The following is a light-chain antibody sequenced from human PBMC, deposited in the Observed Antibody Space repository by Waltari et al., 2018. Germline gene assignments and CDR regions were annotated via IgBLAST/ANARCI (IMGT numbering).Light chain of an antibody. V-gene: IGLV2-8*01. CDR1: RSHIGGSNY. CDR3: SSYAGSDNFVV. Sequence: QSALTQPPPASGSPGQSVTISCTGTRSHIGGSNYVSWYQPHPDKAPKLMIYEVRTRPSGVPDRFSGSKSDNTASLTVSGLQAEDEADYYCSSYAGSDNFVVFGGGTKLTVL. CDR2: EVR. J-gene: IGLJ2*01.